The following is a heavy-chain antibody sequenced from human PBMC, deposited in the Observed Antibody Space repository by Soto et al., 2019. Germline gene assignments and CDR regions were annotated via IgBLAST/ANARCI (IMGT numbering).Heavy chain of an antibody. CDR2: IIPMYDTI. Sequence: QVQLVQSGAEVKKPESSVKVSCKASGGTFGSYAINWVRQAPGQGLEWMGGIIPMYDTIDYAQKFLGRVTITADESTSTAYMEVRSLRSEDTAVYYCARDRRDGYNPFDYWSQGTLVTVSS. J-gene: IGHJ4*02. CDR3: ARDRRDGYNPFDY. CDR1: GGTFGSYA. V-gene: IGHV1-69*01. D-gene: IGHD5-12*01.